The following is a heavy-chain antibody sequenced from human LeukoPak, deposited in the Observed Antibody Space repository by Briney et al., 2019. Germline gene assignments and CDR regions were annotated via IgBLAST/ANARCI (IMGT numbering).Heavy chain of an antibody. D-gene: IGHD4-11*01. CDR3: ARHSKYANNWFDP. CDR1: GYTLTELS. CDR2: FDPEDGET. J-gene: IGHJ5*02. V-gene: IGHV1-24*01. Sequence: GASVKVSCKVSGYTLTELSMHWVRQAPGKGLEWMGGFDPEDGETFYAQNFQGRVTMTEGTSTDTAYMELSSLRSEDTAVYYCARHSKYANNWFDPWGQGTLVTVSA.